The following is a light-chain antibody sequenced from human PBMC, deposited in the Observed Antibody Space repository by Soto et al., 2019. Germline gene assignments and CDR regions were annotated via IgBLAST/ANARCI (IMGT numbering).Light chain of an antibody. CDR3: QQFGSSPRYT. V-gene: IGKV3-20*01. CDR2: EAS. Sequence: EILLTQSPGTLSLSPGERATLSCRTSQSVGSTYLAWYQQKPGQAPRLLIYEASRRATGIPDRFSGSGSGTDFTLTISRLEPEDVAVYYCQQFGSSPRYTFGQGTKLEI. J-gene: IGKJ2*01. CDR1: QSVGSTY.